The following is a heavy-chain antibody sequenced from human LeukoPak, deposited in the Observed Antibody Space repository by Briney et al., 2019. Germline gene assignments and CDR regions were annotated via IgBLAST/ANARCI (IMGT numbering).Heavy chain of an antibody. D-gene: IGHD3-10*01. CDR1: GFAFNNYG. V-gene: IGHV3-7*01. J-gene: IGHJ4*02. CDR2: IKQDGSEK. Sequence: PGGSLRLSCAASGFAFNNYGIHWVRQAPGKGLEWVANIKQDGSEKYYVDSVKGRFTISRDNAKNSLYLQMNSLRAEDTAVYYCAREEVYGSGSHWGQGTLVTVSS. CDR3: AREEVYGSGSH.